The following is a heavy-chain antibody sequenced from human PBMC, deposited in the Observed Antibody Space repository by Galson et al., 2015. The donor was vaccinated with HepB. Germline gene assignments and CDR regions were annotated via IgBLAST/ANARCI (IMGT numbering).Heavy chain of an antibody. V-gene: IGHV3-30*18. Sequence: SLRLSCAASGFTFSSYGMHWVRQAPGKGLEWVAVISYDGSNKYYADSVKGRFTISRDNSKNTLYLQMNSLRAEDTAVYYCAKTRLLWFGEFDYWGQGTLVTVSS. D-gene: IGHD3-10*01. CDR3: AKTRLLWFGEFDY. CDR2: ISYDGSNK. CDR1: GFTFSSYG. J-gene: IGHJ4*02.